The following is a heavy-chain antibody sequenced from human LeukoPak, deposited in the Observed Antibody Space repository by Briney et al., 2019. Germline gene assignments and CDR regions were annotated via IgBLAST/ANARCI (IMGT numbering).Heavy chain of an antibody. CDR1: GFTFSSYA. J-gene: IGHJ4*02. D-gene: IGHD5-18*01. CDR2: ISYDGSNK. CDR3: ARDGDPSWIQLWLQPYYFDY. Sequence: PGGSLRLSCAASGFTFSSYAMHWVRQAPGKGLEWVAVISYDGSNKYYADSVKGRFTISRDNSKNTLYLQMNSLRAEDTAVYYCARDGDPSWIQLWLQPYYFDYWGQGTLVTVSS. V-gene: IGHV3-30*04.